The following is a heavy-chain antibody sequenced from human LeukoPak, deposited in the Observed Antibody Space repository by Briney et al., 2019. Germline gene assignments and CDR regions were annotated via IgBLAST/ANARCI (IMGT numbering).Heavy chain of an antibody. V-gene: IGHV4-4*02. D-gene: IGHD6-13*01. CDR2: IYHSGST. Sequence: SETLSLTCAVSGGSISSSNWWSWVRQPPGKGLEWIGEIYHSGSTNYNPSLKSRVTISVDKSKNQFSLKLSSVTAADTAEYYCARAVPQYSSSWYAGVYYFDYWGQGTLVTVSS. CDR3: ARAVPQYSSSWYAGVYYFDY. CDR1: GGSISSSNW. J-gene: IGHJ4*02.